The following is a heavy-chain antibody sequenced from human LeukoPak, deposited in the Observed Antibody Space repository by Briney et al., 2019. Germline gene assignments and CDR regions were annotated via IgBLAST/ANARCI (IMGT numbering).Heavy chain of an antibody. Sequence: GGSLRLFCATSGFTFSDYWMSWARQAPGKGLEWVGNINLDGSRKYYDDSVKGRFTISRDNAKNSLYLQMNSLRAEDTAVYYCAREGALRWFDAFDIWGQGTMVTVSS. CDR2: INLDGSRK. CDR1: GFTFSDYW. CDR3: AREGALRWFDAFDI. J-gene: IGHJ3*02. D-gene: IGHD4-23*01. V-gene: IGHV3-7*01.